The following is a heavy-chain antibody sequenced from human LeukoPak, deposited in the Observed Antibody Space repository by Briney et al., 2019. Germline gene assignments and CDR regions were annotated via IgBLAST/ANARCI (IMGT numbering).Heavy chain of an antibody. Sequence: PGGSLRLSCAASGFTFSGYGIHWVRQAPGKGLEWVAFIRSDGSVKYYADSVRGRFTISRDNSKNTLYLQMNSLRSEDTAVYYCARAYYDILTGYRNWFDPWGQGTLVTVSS. CDR2: IRSDGSVK. D-gene: IGHD3-9*01. J-gene: IGHJ5*02. V-gene: IGHV3-30*02. CDR1: GFTFSGYG. CDR3: ARAYYDILTGYRNWFDP.